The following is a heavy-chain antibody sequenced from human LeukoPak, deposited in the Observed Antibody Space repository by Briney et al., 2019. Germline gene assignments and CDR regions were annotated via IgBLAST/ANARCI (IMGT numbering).Heavy chain of an antibody. CDR3: ASVSSRISGPFDY. Sequence: SETLSLTCAVSGGSISSSNWWSWVRQPPGKGLEWIGEIYHSGSTNYNPSLKSRVTISVDKSKNQFSLKLSSVTAADTAVYYCASVSSRISGPFDYWGQGTLVTVSS. CDR2: IYHSGST. J-gene: IGHJ4*02. CDR1: GGSISSSNW. V-gene: IGHV4-4*02. D-gene: IGHD3-3*01.